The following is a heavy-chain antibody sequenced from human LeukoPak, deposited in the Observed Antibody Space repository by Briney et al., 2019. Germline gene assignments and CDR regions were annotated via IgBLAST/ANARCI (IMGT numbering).Heavy chain of an antibody. J-gene: IGHJ4*02. CDR1: GFTFSNAW. CDR2: IKSKTDGGTT. Sequence: EGSLRLSCAASGFTFSNAWMSWVRQAPGKGLEWVGRIKSKTDGGTTDYAAPVKGRFTISRDDSKNTLYLQMNSLKTEDTAVYYCTGPPELDGYSFWGQGTLVTVSS. V-gene: IGHV3-15*01. CDR3: TGPPELDGYSF. D-gene: IGHD5-24*01.